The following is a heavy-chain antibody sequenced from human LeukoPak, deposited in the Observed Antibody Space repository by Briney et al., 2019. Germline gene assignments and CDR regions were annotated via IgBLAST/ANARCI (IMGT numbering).Heavy chain of an antibody. CDR3: ARGGPLVTQLDY. CDR1: GGSISSYY. V-gene: IGHV4-59*01. J-gene: IGHJ4*02. CDR2: ISYSGST. Sequence: SETLSLTCTVSGGSISSYYWSWIRQPPGKGLEWIGYISYSGSTNYNPSLKSRVTISVDTSKNQFSLKLSSVTAADTAVYYCARGGPLVTQLDYWGQGTLVTVSS. D-gene: IGHD4-23*01.